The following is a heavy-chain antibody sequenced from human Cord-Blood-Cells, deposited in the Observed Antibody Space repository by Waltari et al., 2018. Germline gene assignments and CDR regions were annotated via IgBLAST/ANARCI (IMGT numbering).Heavy chain of an antibody. CDR3: AKDRDADY. V-gene: IGHV3-23*01. Sequence: EVQLLESGGGLVQPGGSLRLSCAASGFTFSSYAMSWVRQAPGEGRGWVSAISGSGGSTYCADCVKGRFTISRDNSKNTLYLQMNSLRAEDTAVYYCAKDRDADYWGQGTLVTVSS. CDR1: GFTFSSYA. CDR2: ISGSGGST. J-gene: IGHJ4*02.